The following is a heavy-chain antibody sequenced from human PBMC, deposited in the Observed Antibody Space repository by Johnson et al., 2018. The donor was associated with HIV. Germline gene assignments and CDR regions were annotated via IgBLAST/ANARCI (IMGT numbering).Heavy chain of an antibody. V-gene: IGHV3-13*01. CDR2: IGTAGDT. D-gene: IGHD4-23*01. J-gene: IGHJ3*02. Sequence: VQLVESGGGLVQPGGSLRLSCAASGFTFSSYDMHWVRQATGKGLEWVSAIGTAGDTYYPGSVKGRFTISRENAKNSLYLQMNSLRAGDTAVYYCAGGRGWVTLNAFDMWGQGTLVTVSS. CDR1: GFTFSSYD. CDR3: AGGRGWVTLNAFDM.